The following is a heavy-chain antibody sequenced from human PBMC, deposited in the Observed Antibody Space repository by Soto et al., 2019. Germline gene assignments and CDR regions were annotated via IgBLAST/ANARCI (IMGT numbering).Heavy chain of an antibody. D-gene: IGHD3-10*01. V-gene: IGHV3-30*18. CDR3: AKDTASHPSYGSGSRFAH. CDR2: ISYAGSNK. J-gene: IGHJ4*01. CDR1: GFTFSNYG. Sequence: QVQLVESGGGVVQPGRSLRLSCAASGFTFSNYGMHWVRQAPGKGLEWVAVISYAGSNKYYVDSVKGRFTISRDDYKNTLFLQMDSLRAEDTAVYYCAKDTASHPSYGSGSRFAHWGQGTLVTVSS.